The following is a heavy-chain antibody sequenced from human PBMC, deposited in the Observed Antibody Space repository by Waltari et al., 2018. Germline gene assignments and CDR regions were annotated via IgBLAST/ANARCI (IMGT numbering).Heavy chain of an antibody. J-gene: IGHJ6*02. CDR2: IKHSGST. Sequence: TCAVYGGSFSGYYWSWIRQPPGKGLEWIGEIKHSGSTNYNPSLKSRVTISVDTSKNQFSLKLSSVTAADTAVYYCARYIPPYCSSTSCYIGYYYYGMDVWGQGTTVTVSS. CDR1: GGSFSGYY. CDR3: ARYIPPYCSSTSCYIGYYYYGMDV. D-gene: IGHD2-2*02. V-gene: IGHV4-34*01.